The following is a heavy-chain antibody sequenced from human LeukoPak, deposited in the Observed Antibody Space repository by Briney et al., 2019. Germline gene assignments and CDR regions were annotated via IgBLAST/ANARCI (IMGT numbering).Heavy chain of an antibody. CDR1: GGTFSSYA. CDR3: ARDEGATTNFDY. CDR2: IIPIFGTA. D-gene: IGHD1-26*01. V-gene: IGHV1-69*05. J-gene: IGHJ4*02. Sequence: SVTVSCKASGGTFSSYAISWVRQAPGQGLEWMGGIIPIFGTANYAQKFQGRVTITTDESTSTAYMELRSLRSDDTAVYYCARDEGATTNFDYWGQGTLVTVSS.